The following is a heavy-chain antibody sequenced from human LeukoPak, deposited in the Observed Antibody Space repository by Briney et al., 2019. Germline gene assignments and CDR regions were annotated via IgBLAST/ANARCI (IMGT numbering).Heavy chain of an antibody. CDR1: GYTFTSYA. V-gene: IGHV1-3*01. J-gene: IGHJ4*02. CDR3: AREGQGYDYVWGSYRY. D-gene: IGHD3-16*02. CDR2: INAGNGNT. Sequence: ASVKVSCKASGYTFTSYAMHWVRQAPGQRLEWMGWINAGNGNTKYSQKFQGRVTITRDTSASTAYMELSSLRSEDTAVYYCAREGQGYDYVWGSYRYWGQGTLVTVSS.